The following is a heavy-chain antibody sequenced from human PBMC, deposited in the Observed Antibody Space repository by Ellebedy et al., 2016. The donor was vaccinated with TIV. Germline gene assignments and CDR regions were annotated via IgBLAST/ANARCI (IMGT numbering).Heavy chain of an antibody. CDR3: TTDRSIVEATGKRTGRRYFDY. J-gene: IGHJ4*02. CDR2: INSEGSST. Sequence: GESLKISXAASGFTLSSYWMHWVRQAPGKGLVWVSRINSEGSSTKYADSVKGRITISRDNAKNTLYLQMNSLRVEDTAVYYCTTDRSIVEATGKRTGRRYFDYWGQGTLVTVSS. D-gene: IGHD1-26*01. V-gene: IGHV3-74*03. CDR1: GFTLSSYW.